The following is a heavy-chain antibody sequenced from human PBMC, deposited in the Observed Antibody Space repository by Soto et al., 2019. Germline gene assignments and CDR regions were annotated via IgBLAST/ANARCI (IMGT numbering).Heavy chain of an antibody. CDR3: ATRIQLLY. D-gene: IGHD1-1*01. Sequence: PGGSLRLSCAASGFTFSSYAINWVRQAPGKGLEWVSAISSSGGSTYYADSVKGRFTISRDNSKNTLYLQMNSLRAEDTAVYYCATRIQLLYWGKGTLVTVSS. J-gene: IGHJ4*02. V-gene: IGHV3-23*01. CDR1: GFTFSSYA. CDR2: ISSSGGST.